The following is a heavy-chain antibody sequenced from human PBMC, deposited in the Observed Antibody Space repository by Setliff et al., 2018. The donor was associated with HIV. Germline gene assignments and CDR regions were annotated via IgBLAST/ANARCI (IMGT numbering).Heavy chain of an antibody. D-gene: IGHD6-13*01. Sequence: ASVKVSCKSSGYIFTTHYIHWVRQAPGQGIEWMGMSNPSSRTTIYAQKFRGRMTLTKDKSTTTVYMELSSLRSDDTAVYYCARDGNLYTTSITAGPYYFDFWGQGTLVTVSS. CDR3: ARDGNLYTTSITAGPYYFDF. J-gene: IGHJ4*02. CDR2: SNPSSRTT. CDR1: GYIFTTHY. V-gene: IGHV1-46*01.